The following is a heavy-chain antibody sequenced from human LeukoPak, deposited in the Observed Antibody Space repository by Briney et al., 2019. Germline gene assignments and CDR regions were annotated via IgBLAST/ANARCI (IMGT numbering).Heavy chain of an antibody. D-gene: IGHD3-9*01. CDR3: ARHFDKPPSALHPLDY. J-gene: IGHJ4*02. V-gene: IGHV4-30-4*01. CDR1: GGSISSGDYY. Sequence: SETLSLTCTVSGGSISSGDYYWSWIRQPPGKGLEWIGYIYYSGSTYYNPSLKSRVTISVDTSKNQFSLKLSSVTAADTAVYYCARHFDKPPSALHPLDYWGQGTLVTVSS. CDR2: IYYSGST.